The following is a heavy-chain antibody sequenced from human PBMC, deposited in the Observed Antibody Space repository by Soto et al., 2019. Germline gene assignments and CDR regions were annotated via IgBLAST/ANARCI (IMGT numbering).Heavy chain of an antibody. CDR1: GFTFISYS. J-gene: IGHJ6*03. D-gene: IGHD2-2*01. V-gene: IGHV3-21*01. CDR3: ARAPEGQLLELYYYYMDV. Sequence: PGGSLRLSCAASGFTFISYSMNWARQAPGKGLEWVSSISSSSSYIYYADSVKGRFTISRDNAKNSLYLQMNSLRAEDTAVYYCARAPEGQLLELYYYYMDVWGKGTTVTVSS. CDR2: ISSSSSYI.